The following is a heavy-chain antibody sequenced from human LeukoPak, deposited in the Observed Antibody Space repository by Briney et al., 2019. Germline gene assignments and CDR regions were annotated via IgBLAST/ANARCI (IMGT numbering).Heavy chain of an antibody. CDR3: ASGSGWVQIY. CDR1: GFTFTSHW. Sequence: GGSLRLSCAASGFTFTSHWMNWVRQAPGKGLEWVANIKQDGSEKYYVDSVKGRITISRDNAKNSLYLQMNSLRAEDTAVYYCASGSGWVQIYWGQGILVTVSS. CDR2: IKQDGSEK. D-gene: IGHD5-24*01. J-gene: IGHJ4*02. V-gene: IGHV3-7*01.